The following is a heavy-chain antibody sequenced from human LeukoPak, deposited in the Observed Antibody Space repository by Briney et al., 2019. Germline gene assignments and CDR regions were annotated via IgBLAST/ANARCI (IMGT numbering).Heavy chain of an antibody. V-gene: IGHV1-2*02. Sequence: ASVKVSCKASGYTFTGYYMHWVRQAPGQGLEWMGWINPNSGGTNYAQKFQGRVTMTRDTSISTAYMELSRLRFDDTAVYYCASDVNGSGSDYYYYGMDVWGQGTTVTVSS. CDR3: ASDVNGSGSDYYYYGMDV. CDR1: GYTFTGYY. D-gene: IGHD3-10*01. CDR2: INPNSGGT. J-gene: IGHJ6*02.